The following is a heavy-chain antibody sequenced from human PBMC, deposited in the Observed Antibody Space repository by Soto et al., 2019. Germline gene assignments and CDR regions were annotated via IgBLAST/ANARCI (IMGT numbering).Heavy chain of an antibody. CDR1: GYTFDAYG. Sequence: QVQLVQSGAEVKKPGASVRVSCKASGYTFDAYGLNWVRQAPGQGLEWMGWISTYTGNTDYPQRFQGRVTMTTDTSTNTAFLDLRSLTSDDTAVYYCVRDVSVSSVSFGGYWGQGTLVTVSS. CDR2: ISTYTGNT. D-gene: IGHD3-10*01. J-gene: IGHJ4*02. CDR3: VRDVSVSSVSFGGY. V-gene: IGHV1-18*01.